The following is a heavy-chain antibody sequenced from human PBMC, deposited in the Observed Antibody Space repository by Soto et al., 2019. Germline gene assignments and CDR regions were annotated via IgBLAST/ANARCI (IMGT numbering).Heavy chain of an antibody. J-gene: IGHJ5*02. V-gene: IGHV1-69*02. Sequence: QVQLVQSGAEVKKPGSSVKVSCKAPGGTFSSYTISWVRQAPGQGLEWMGRIIPILGIANYAQKFQGRVTITADKSTSTAYMELSSLRSEDTAVYYCARGGGSGSGWFDPWGQGTLVTVSS. CDR1: GGTFSSYT. CDR2: IIPILGIA. CDR3: ARGGGSGSGWFDP. D-gene: IGHD3-10*01.